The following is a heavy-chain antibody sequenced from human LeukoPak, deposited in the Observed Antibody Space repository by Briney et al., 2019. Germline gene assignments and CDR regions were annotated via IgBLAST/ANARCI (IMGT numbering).Heavy chain of an antibody. CDR1: GFTFSSYG. Sequence: GGSLRLSCAASGFTFSSYGMHWVRQAPGKGLVWVSRINSDGSSTSYADSVKGRFTISRDNAKNTLYLQMNGLRVEDTAVYYCARQYSGSPGDWGQGTLVTVSS. V-gene: IGHV3-74*01. D-gene: IGHD1-26*01. CDR2: INSDGSST. CDR3: ARQYSGSPGD. J-gene: IGHJ4*02.